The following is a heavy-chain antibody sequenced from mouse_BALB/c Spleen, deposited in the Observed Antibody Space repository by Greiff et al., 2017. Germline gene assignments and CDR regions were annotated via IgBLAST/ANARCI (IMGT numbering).Heavy chain of an antibody. D-gene: IGHD2-4*01. V-gene: IGHV1-87*01. CDR1: GYTFTSYW. Sequence: VQLQQSGAELARPGASVKLSCKASGYTFTSYWMQWVKQRPGQGLEWIGAIYPGDGDTRYTQKFKGKATLTADKSSSTAYMQLSSLASEDSAVYYCARSYYDYDLDYWGQGTTLTVSS. J-gene: IGHJ2*01. CDR3: ARSYYDYDLDY. CDR2: IYPGDGDT.